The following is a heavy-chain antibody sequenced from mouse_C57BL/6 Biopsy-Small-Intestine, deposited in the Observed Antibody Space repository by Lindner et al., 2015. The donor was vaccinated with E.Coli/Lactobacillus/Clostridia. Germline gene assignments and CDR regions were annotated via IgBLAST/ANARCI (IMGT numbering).Heavy chain of an antibody. D-gene: IGHD2-13*01. V-gene: IGHV1-9*01. J-gene: IGHJ4*01. CDR2: ILPGSGST. CDR1: GYTISGSW. CDR3: ARFPHYSDPYAMDY. Sequence: VQLQESGAEVMKPGASVKLSCKATGYTISGSWIEWVKERPGHGLEWIGEILPGSGSTNYNEKFKDKATFTADASSNTAYMQLSSLTTEDSAIYYCARFPHYSDPYAMDYWGQGTSVTVSS.